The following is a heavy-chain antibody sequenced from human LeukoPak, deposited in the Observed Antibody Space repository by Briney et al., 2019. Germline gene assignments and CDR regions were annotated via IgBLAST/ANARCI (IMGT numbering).Heavy chain of an antibody. Sequence: GGSLRLSCAASGFTFSSYSTNWVRQAPGKGLEWVSSISSSSSYIYYADSVKGRFTISRDNAKNSLYLQMNSLRAEDTAVYYCARDYSSGWCNYWGQGTLVTVSS. J-gene: IGHJ4*02. D-gene: IGHD6-19*01. CDR1: GFTFSSYS. CDR2: ISSSSSYI. CDR3: ARDYSSGWCNY. V-gene: IGHV3-21*01.